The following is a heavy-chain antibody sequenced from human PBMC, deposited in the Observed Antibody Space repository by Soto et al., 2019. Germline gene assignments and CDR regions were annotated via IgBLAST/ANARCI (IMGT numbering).Heavy chain of an antibody. D-gene: IGHD6-6*01. CDR2: IYYSGST. Sequence: SETLSLTCTVSGGSVSSGSYYWSWIRQPPGKGLEWIGYIYYSGSTNYNPSLKSRVTISVDTSKNQFSLKLSSVTAADTAVYYCARFRDGRSSSSDYWGQGTLVTVSS. CDR1: GGSVSSGSYY. CDR3: ARFRDGRSSSSDY. V-gene: IGHV4-61*01. J-gene: IGHJ4*02.